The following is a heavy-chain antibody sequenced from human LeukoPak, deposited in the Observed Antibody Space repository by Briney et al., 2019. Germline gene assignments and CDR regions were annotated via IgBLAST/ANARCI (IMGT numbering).Heavy chain of an antibody. J-gene: IGHJ4*02. Sequence: ASVKVSCKASGYTFTMYYIHWVRQAPGQGLEWMGIINPSGGSTSYAQKFQGRVTMTRDMSTSTVYMELSSLRSEDTAVYYCARDRVSVYYYDSSGLDYWGQGTLVTVSS. D-gene: IGHD3-22*01. CDR3: ARDRVSVYYYDSSGLDY. CDR1: GYTFTMYY. V-gene: IGHV1-46*01. CDR2: INPSGGST.